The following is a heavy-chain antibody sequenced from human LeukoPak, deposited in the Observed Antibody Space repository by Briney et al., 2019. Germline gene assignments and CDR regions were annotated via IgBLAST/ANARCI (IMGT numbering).Heavy chain of an antibody. CDR3: ARDSVGASIPLNWFDP. V-gene: IGHV3-74*01. D-gene: IGHD1-26*01. J-gene: IGHJ5*02. CDR1: GFTFSSYW. CDR2: INSDGSST. Sequence: GESLRLSCAASGFTFSSYWMHWVRQAPGKGPVWVSRINSDGSSTSYAESVKGRFTISRDNAKNTLYLQMNSLRADYTAVYYCARDSVGASIPLNWFDPWGQGTLVTVSS.